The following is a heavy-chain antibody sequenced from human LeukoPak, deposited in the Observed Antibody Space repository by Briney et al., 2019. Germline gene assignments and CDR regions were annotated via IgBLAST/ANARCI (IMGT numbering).Heavy chain of an antibody. J-gene: IGHJ4*02. D-gene: IGHD3-9*01. CDR1: GFTFSNYA. V-gene: IGHV3-23*01. CDR2: ITGSGGNT. Sequence: GLLRLSCAASGFTFSNYAMSWVRQAPGKGLEWVSAITGSGGNTYYAASVKGRFTISRDNSNNTVFLQMNSLRAEDTAVYFCAKWGDYDVLTGYYVSDYWGQGTLVTVSS. CDR3: AKWGDYDVLTGYYVSDY.